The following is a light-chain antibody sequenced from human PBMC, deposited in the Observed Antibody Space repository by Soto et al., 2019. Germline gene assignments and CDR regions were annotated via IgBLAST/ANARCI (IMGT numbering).Light chain of an antibody. CDR2: GVN. J-gene: IGLJ3*02. CDR1: SSDVGGYNY. Sequence: QSALTQPASVSGSPGQSVTISCTGTSSDVGGYNYVSWYQQHPGKAPKLVIYGVNYRPSGVSARFSGSKFQNTASLTISGLQAEDEADYYCSSFRTCSVVLFGGGTSSPS. CDR3: SSFRTCSVVL. V-gene: IGLV2-14*01.